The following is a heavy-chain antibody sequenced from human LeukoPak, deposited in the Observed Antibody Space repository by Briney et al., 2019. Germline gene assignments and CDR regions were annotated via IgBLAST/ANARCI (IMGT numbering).Heavy chain of an antibody. Sequence: PGGSLRLSCAGSGFTLSDYTMNWVRQAPGKGLEWISSISSSSSYIYYADSVKGRFTISRDNAKNSLYLQMSSLRAEDTAVYYCARLGRAYYYYYYMDVWGKGTTVTVSS. CDR2: ISSSSSYI. J-gene: IGHJ6*03. CDR3: ARLGRAYYYYYYMDV. V-gene: IGHV3-21*01. CDR1: GFTLSDYT.